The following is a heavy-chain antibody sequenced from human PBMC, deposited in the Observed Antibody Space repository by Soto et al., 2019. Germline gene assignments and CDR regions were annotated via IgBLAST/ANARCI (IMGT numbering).Heavy chain of an antibody. J-gene: IGHJ4*02. V-gene: IGHV5-51*01. Sequence: PGESLKISCKGSGYSFTNYWIGWVRQMPGKGLEWMGIIYPGDSDSRYSPSFQGQVTISADKSTSTAYLQMNSLESEDTAVYYCSGDDSDCFFNWGGGTRVPVSS. CDR1: GYSFTNYW. CDR2: IYPGDSDS. D-gene: IGHD3-9*01. CDR3: SGDDSDCFFN.